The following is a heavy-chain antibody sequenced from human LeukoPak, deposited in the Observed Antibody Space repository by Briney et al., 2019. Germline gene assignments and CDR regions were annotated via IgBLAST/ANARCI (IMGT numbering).Heavy chain of an antibody. J-gene: IGHJ5*02. Sequence: TSETLSLTCAVYGGSFSGYYWSWIRQPPGKGLEWIGEINHSGSTNYNPSLKSRVTISVDTSKNQFSLKLSSVTAADTAVYYCARDRVVVAASFRFDPWGQGTLVTVSS. CDR3: ARDRVVVAASFRFDP. V-gene: IGHV4-34*01. D-gene: IGHD2-15*01. CDR1: GGSFSGYY. CDR2: INHSGST.